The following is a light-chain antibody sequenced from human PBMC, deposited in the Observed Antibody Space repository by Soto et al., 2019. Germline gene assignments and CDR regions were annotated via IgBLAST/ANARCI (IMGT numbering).Light chain of an antibody. CDR2: GAS. CDR1: QDISDD. J-gene: IGKJ1*01. V-gene: IGKV1-6*01. CDR3: LQTHNYPRT. Sequence: AIQMTQSPSSLSASVGDRVTITCRASQDISDDVGWYQQTPGKAPKILISGASRLQSGVPSRFSGSGSGAAFTLTLTSLRPEDSATYYCLQTHNYPRTFGQGTKVEI.